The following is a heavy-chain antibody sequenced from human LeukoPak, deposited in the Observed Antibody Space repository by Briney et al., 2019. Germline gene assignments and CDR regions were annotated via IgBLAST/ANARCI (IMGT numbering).Heavy chain of an antibody. CDR3: ARGSYVLRYFDWWSSYYFDY. J-gene: IGHJ4*02. Sequence: ASVKVSCKASGYTFTSYYMHWVRQAPGQGLEWMGIINPSGGSTSYAQKFQGRVTITRNTSISTAYMELSSLRSEDTAVYYCARGSYVLRYFDWWSSYYFDYWGQGTLVTVSS. CDR2: INPSGGST. V-gene: IGHV1-46*01. D-gene: IGHD3-9*01. CDR1: GYTFTSYY.